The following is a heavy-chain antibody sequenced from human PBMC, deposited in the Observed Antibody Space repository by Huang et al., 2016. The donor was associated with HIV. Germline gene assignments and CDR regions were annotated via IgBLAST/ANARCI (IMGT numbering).Heavy chain of an antibody. Sequence: QVQLVESGGGVVQPGRSLRLSCVASGFSFSNYAVHWVRPAPGKGLEWVAVISYEGTRKYYADSVKGRFTVSRDNSKNTAYVQMNNPRGGDTAVYYCARAPEFGNYEFDQWGLGTLVTVSS. D-gene: IGHD4-4*01. CDR1: GFSFSNYA. CDR3: ARAPEFGNYEFDQ. V-gene: IGHV3-30-3*01. J-gene: IGHJ4*02. CDR2: ISYEGTRK.